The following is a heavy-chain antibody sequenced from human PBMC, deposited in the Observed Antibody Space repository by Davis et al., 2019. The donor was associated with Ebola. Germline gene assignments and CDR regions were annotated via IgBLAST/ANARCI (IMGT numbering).Heavy chain of an antibody. CDR2: ISSSGSTI. Sequence: GESLKISCAASGFTLTSYEMNWVRQAPGKGLEWVSYISSSGSTIYYADSVKGRFTISRDNAKNSLYLQMNSLRAEDTAVYYCARDPEVEGSSWYFDYWGQGTLVTVSS. D-gene: IGHD6-13*01. V-gene: IGHV3-48*03. J-gene: IGHJ4*02. CDR3: ARDPEVEGSSWYFDY. CDR1: GFTLTSYE.